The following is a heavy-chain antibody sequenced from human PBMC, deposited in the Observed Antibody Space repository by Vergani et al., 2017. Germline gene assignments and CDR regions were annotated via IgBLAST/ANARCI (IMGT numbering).Heavy chain of an antibody. D-gene: IGHD4-11*01. CDR3: AKDMDYSPPEGGFDY. CDR2: LSGSVGST. Sequence: EVQLVESGGGLVKPGGSLRLSCAASGFTFSSYAMSWVRQAPGKGLEWVSTLSGSVGSTYYADSVKGRFTISRDNSKNTLYLQMNSLRAEDTAVYYCAKDMDYSPPEGGFDYWGQGTLVTVPS. V-gene: IGHV3-23*04. CDR1: GFTFSSYA. J-gene: IGHJ4*02.